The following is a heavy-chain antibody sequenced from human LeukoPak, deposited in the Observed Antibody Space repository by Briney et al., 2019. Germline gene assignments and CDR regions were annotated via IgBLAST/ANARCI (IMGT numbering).Heavy chain of an antibody. V-gene: IGHV4-34*01. CDR1: GGSFSGYY. D-gene: IGHD3-22*01. CDR2: INHSGST. Sequence: SETLSLTCAVYGGSFSGYYWSWIRQPPGKGLEWIGEINHSGSTNYNPSLKSRVTISVDTSKNQFSLKLSSVTAADTAVYYCARGGYYYDSSGYYYRWFDPWGQGTLATVSS. J-gene: IGHJ5*02. CDR3: ARGGYYYDSSGYYYRWFDP.